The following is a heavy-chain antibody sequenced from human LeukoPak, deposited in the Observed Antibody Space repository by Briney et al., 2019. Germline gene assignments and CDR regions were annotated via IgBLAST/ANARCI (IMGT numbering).Heavy chain of an antibody. Sequence: SVKVSCKASGYTFTGYYMHWVRQAPGQGLEWMGGIIPIFGTANYAQKFQGRVTITTDESTSTAYMEPSSLRSEDTAVYYCASSPITMVRGVSPGYYMDVWGKGTTVTVSS. J-gene: IGHJ6*03. D-gene: IGHD3-10*01. CDR1: GYTFTGYY. V-gene: IGHV1-69*05. CDR3: ASSPITMVRGVSPGYYMDV. CDR2: IIPIFGTA.